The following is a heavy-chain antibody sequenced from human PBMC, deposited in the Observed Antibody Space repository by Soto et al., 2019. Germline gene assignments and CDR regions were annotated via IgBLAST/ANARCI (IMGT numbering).Heavy chain of an antibody. D-gene: IGHD6-13*01. CDR1: GGSISSYY. V-gene: IGHV4-59*01. CDR2: IYYSGST. CDR3: ARGDSSPRYYYYMDV. Sequence: SETLSLTCTVSGGSISSYYWSWIRQPPGKGLEWIGYIYYSGSTNYNPSLKSRVTISVDTSKNQFSLKLSSVTAADTAVYYCARGDSSPRYYYYMDVWAKGPTVTVSS. J-gene: IGHJ6*03.